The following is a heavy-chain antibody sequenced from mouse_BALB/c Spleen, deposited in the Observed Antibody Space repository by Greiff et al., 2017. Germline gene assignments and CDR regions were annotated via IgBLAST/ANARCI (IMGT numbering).Heavy chain of an antibody. Sequence: VQLQQPGAELVKPGASVKLSCKASGYTFTSYWMHWVKQRPGQGLEWIGEINPSNGRTNYNEKFKSKATLTVDKSSSTAYMQLSSLTSEDSAVYYCARETTGFAYWGQGTLVTGSA. D-gene: IGHD2-13*01. V-gene: IGHV1S81*02. CDR1: GYTFTSYW. CDR2: INPSNGRT. CDR3: ARETTGFAY. J-gene: IGHJ3*01.